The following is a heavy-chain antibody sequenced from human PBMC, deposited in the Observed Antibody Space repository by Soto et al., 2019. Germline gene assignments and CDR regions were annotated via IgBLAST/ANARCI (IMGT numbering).Heavy chain of an antibody. CDR3: ARDGPGLAAAGFLYSYGMHV. CDR2: ISYDGSNK. CDR1: GFTFSSYA. J-gene: IGHJ6*02. Sequence: GGSLRLSCAASGFTFSSYAMHWVRQAPGKGLEWVAVISYDGSNKYYADSVKGRFTISRDNSKNTLYLQMNSLRAEDTAVYYCARDGPGLAAAGFLYSYGMHVWGQGTTVTVSS. D-gene: IGHD6-13*01. V-gene: IGHV3-30-3*01.